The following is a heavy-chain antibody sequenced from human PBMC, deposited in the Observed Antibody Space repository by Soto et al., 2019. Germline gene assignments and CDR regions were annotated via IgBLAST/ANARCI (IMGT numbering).Heavy chain of an antibody. V-gene: IGHV4-34*01. D-gene: IGHD6-6*01. CDR2: INHSGST. CDR3: ARPRRIAARPYYYYGMDV. Sequence: QVQLQQWGAGLLKPSETLSLTCAVYGGSFSGYYWSWIRQPPGKGLEWIGEINHSGSTNYNPSLKSRGTISVDTSKNQFSLKLSSVTAADTAVYYCARPRRIAARPYYYYGMDVWGQGTTVTVSS. J-gene: IGHJ6*02. CDR1: GGSFSGYY.